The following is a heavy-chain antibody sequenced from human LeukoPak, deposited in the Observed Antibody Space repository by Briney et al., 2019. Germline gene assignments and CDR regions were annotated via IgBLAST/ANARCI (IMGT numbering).Heavy chain of an antibody. D-gene: IGHD4-11*01. J-gene: IGHJ4*02. CDR2: ISYDGSNK. CDR1: GFTFDSYA. V-gene: IGHV3-30*01. CDR3: ARPDYSNYEQYYFDY. Sequence: GGSLRLSCAASGFTFDSYAMHWVRQAPGKGLEWVALISYDGSNKYYADSVKGRFTISRDNSKNTLYLQMNSLRAEDKAVYYCARPDYSNYEQYYFDYWGQGTLVTVSS.